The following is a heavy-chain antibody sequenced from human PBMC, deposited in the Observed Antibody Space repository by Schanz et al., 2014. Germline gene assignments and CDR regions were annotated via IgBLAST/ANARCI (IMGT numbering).Heavy chain of an antibody. CDR2: FDSEDGKT. J-gene: IGHJ6*02. D-gene: IGHD3-10*01. CDR3: ATTDFITMIRGADYYYYGMDV. CDR1: GYTLTRLS. Sequence: QVQLLQSGAAVKKPGASVKVSCKVSGYTLTRLSMHWVRQAPGKGLEWMGGFDSEDGKTIYAQKFQGRVTMTEDTSTDTAYMELSSLRSEDTAVYYCATTDFITMIRGADYYYYGMDVWGQGTTVTVSS. V-gene: IGHV1-24*01.